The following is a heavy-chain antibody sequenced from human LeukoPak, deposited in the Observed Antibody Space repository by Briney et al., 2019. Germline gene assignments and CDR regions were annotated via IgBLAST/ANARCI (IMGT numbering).Heavy chain of an antibody. CDR1: GGSISSYY. Sequence: SETLSLTCTVSGGSISSYYWSWIRQPPGKGLEWIGYIYYSGSTNYNPSLKGRVTISVDTSKNQFSLKLSSVTAADTAVYYCARVFVLYSSGYSNYFDYWGQGTLVTVSS. V-gene: IGHV4-59*08. CDR3: ARVFVLYSSGYSNYFDY. CDR2: IYYSGST. D-gene: IGHD3-22*01. J-gene: IGHJ4*02.